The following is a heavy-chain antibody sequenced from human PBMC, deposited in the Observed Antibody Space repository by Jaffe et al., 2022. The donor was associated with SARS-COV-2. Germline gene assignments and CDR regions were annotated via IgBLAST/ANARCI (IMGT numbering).Heavy chain of an antibody. CDR3: ARCFYSSGWYDY. CDR1: GGSISSGSYY. Sequence: QVQLQESGPGLVKPSQTLSLTCTVSGGSISSGSYYWSWIRQPAGKGLEWIGRIYTSGSTNYNPSLKSRVTISVDTSKNQFSLKLSSVTAADTAVYYCARCFYSSGWYDYWGQGTLVTVSS. D-gene: IGHD6-19*01. J-gene: IGHJ4*02. CDR2: IYTSGST. V-gene: IGHV4-61*02.